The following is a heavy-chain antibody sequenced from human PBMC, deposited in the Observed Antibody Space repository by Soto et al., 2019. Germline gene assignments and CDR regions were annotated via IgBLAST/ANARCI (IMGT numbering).Heavy chain of an antibody. CDR3: AKPGFRYDSSGYYSWFDP. V-gene: IGHV3-23*01. CDR1: GFTFSSYA. CDR2: ISGSGGST. J-gene: IGHJ5*02. Sequence: PGGSLRLSCAASGFTFSSYAMSWVRQAPGKGLEWVSAISGSGGSTYYADSVKGRFTISRDNSKNTLYLQMNSLRAEDTAVYYCAKPGFRYDSSGYYSWFDPWGQGTLVTVSS. D-gene: IGHD3-22*01.